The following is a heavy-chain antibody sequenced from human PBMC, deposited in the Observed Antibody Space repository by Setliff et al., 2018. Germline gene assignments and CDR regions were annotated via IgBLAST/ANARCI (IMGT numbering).Heavy chain of an antibody. V-gene: IGHV1-18*01. D-gene: IGHD2-2*02. Sequence: GASVKVSCKASGYTLNNYAMNWVRQAPGQGLEWMGWISGYNGYTVYAQKLQGRVTLTTDTSTGTAYMEVRSLRSDDTAVYYCVRGSGPWVVVAIPFDRWGQGTLVTVSS. CDR1: GYTLNNYA. CDR3: VRGSGPWVVVAIPFDR. J-gene: IGHJ4*02. CDR2: ISGYNGYT.